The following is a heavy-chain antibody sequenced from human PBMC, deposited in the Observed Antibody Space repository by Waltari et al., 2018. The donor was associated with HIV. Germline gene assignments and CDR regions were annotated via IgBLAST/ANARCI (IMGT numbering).Heavy chain of an antibody. CDR1: GFTVSSNY. CDR2: IYSGGST. CDR3: ARDRGGSSFQH. Sequence: EVQLVESGGGLVQPGGSLRLSCAASGFTVSSNYMSWVRQAPGNGLGWVSVIYSGGSTYYADSVKGRFTISRDNSKNTLYLQMNSLRAEDTAVYYCARDRGGSSFQHWGQGTLVTVSS. D-gene: IGHD1-26*01. J-gene: IGHJ1*01. V-gene: IGHV3-66*02.